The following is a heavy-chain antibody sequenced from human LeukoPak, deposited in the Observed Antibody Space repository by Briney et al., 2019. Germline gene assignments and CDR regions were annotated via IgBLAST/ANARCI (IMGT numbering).Heavy chain of an antibody. D-gene: IGHD1-26*01. V-gene: IGHV3-30-3*01. CDR2: ISYDGSNK. J-gene: IGHJ4*02. CDR3: ARTYSGSYGSDY. Sequence: PGRSLRLSCAASGFTFSSYAMHWVRQAPGKGLEWVAVISYDGSNKYCADSVMGRFTISRDNSKNTLYLQMNSLRAEDTAVYYCARTYSGSYGSDYWGQGTLVTVSS. CDR1: GFTFSSYA.